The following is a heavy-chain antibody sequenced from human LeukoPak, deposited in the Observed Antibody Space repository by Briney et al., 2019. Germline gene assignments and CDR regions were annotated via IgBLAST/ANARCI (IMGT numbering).Heavy chain of an antibody. Sequence: GGSLRLSCAASGFTFSNNWMHWVRQAPGEALMWVSRIKSDGSSTTYADSVKGRFTISRDNAKNTLYLQMNSLRAEDTAVYYCSRDSLSSCGGDCYSGLDVWGQGTTVTVSS. CDR2: IKSDGSST. CDR1: GFTFSNNW. V-gene: IGHV3-74*01. J-gene: IGHJ6*02. D-gene: IGHD2-21*02. CDR3: SRDSLSSCGGDCYSGLDV.